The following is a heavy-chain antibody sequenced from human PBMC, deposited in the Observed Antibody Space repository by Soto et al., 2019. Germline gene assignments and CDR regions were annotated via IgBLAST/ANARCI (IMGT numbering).Heavy chain of an antibody. V-gene: IGHV3-33*01. Sequence: GGSLRLSCAASGFTFSSYCMHWVRQAPGKGLEWVAVIWYDGSNKYYADSVKGRFTISRDNSKNTLYLQMNSLRAEDTAVYYCARESRENSGWYDYYYYYGMDVWGQGTTVTVSS. J-gene: IGHJ6*02. CDR3: ARESRENSGWYDYYYYYGMDV. CDR2: IWYDGSNK. D-gene: IGHD6-19*01. CDR1: GFTFSSYC.